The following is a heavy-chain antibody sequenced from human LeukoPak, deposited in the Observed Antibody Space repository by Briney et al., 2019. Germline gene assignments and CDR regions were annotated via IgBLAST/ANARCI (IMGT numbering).Heavy chain of an antibody. Sequence: PSETLSLTCAVYGGSFGGYYWSWIRQPPGKGLEWIGEINHSGSTNYNPSLKSRVTMSVDTSKNQFSLKLSSVTAADTAVYYCARSSRFDPWGQGTLVTVSS. CDR3: ARSSRFDP. J-gene: IGHJ5*02. V-gene: IGHV4-34*01. D-gene: IGHD2-15*01. CDR2: INHSGST. CDR1: GGSFGGYY.